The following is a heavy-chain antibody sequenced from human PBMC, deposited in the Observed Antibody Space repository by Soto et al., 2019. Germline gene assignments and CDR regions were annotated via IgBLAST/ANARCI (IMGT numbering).Heavy chain of an antibody. D-gene: IGHD5-12*01. Sequence: QVQLVQSGAEVKKPGSSVKVSCKASGGTFSNYPISWVRQAPGQGLEWMGGIIPIFGTVNYAQQFQGRVTITADETTSTAYMERSSLRSEDTAVYYCAIGSHRWRQLWYFALWGRGTLVTVSS. V-gene: IGHV1-69*12. J-gene: IGHJ2*01. CDR1: GGTFSNYP. CDR2: IIPIFGTV. CDR3: AIGSHRWRQLWYFAL.